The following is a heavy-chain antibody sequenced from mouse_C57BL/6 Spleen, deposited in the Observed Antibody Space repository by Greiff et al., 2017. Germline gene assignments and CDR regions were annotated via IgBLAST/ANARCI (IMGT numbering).Heavy chain of an antibody. CDR3: ARGGTLTGTGVDY. CDR2: IDPSDSET. CDR1: GYTFTSYW. D-gene: IGHD4-1*01. Sequence: VKLQQPGAELVRPGSSVKLSCKASGYTFTSYWLHWVKQRPIQGLEWIGNIDPSDSETHYNQKFKDKATLTVDKSSSTAYMQLSSLTSEDSAVYYCARGGTLTGTGVDYWGQGTTRTVSS. J-gene: IGHJ2*01. V-gene: IGHV1-52*01.